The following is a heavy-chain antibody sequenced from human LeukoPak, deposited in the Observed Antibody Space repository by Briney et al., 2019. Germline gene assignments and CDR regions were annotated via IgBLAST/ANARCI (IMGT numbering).Heavy chain of an antibody. CDR1: GYTFTSYD. CDR3: ARGPKWSGSYYYFDY. V-gene: IGHV1-8*01. D-gene: IGHD1-26*01. CDR2: MNPNGGNT. J-gene: IGHJ4*02. Sequence: ASVKVSCKTSGYTFTSYDINWVRQATGQGLEWMGWMNPNGGNTGYAQKFQGRVTITRNTSITTAYMELSSLRSEDTAVYYCARGPKWSGSYYYFDYWGQGTLVTVSS.